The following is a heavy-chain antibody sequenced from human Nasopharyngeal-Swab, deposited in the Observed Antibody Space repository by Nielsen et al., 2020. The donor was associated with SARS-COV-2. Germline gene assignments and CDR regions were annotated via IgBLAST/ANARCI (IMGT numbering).Heavy chain of an antibody. CDR3: AREDWGKLDY. CDR1: GFPLSHYY. Sequence: GESLKISCAASGFPLSHYYMTWVRQPPGKGLLWVSRIDTDGAITNYADSVKGRFTISRDNAKNTLYLQMNSLRAGDTAAYYCAREDWGKLDYWGQGTLVTVSS. V-gene: IGHV3-74*01. CDR2: IDTDGAIT. D-gene: IGHD7-27*01. J-gene: IGHJ4*02.